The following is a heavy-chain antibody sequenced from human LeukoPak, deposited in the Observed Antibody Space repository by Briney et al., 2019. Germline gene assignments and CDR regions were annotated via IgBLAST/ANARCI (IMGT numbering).Heavy chain of an antibody. CDR3: ARDRHQLPHYYYYMDV. Sequence: GGSLRLSCAASGFTFSNYAMHWVRQAPGKGLEYVSAISSNGGSTYYANSVKGRFTISRDNSKNTLDLQMGSLRAEDMAVYYCARDRHQLPHYYYYMDVWGKGTTVTVSS. CDR2: ISSNGGST. J-gene: IGHJ6*03. V-gene: IGHV3-64*01. CDR1: GFTFSNYA. D-gene: IGHD2-2*01.